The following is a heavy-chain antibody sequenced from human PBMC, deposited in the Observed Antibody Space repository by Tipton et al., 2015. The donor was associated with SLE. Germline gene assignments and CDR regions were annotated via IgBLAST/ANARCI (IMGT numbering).Heavy chain of an antibody. J-gene: IGHJ3*02. CDR2: ISWNSGSI. CDR3: AKDMGRIAAAGTDAFDI. D-gene: IGHD6-13*01. V-gene: IGHV3-9*01. CDR1: GFTFDDYA. Sequence: SLRLSCAASGFTFDDYAMHWVRQAPGKGLEWVSGISWNSGSIGYADSVKGRFTISRDSAKNSLYLQMNSLRAEDTALYYCAKDMGRIAAAGTDAFDIWGQGTMVTVSS.